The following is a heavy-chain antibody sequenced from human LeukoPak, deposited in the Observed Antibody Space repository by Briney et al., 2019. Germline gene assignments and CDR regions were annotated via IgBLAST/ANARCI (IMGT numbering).Heavy chain of an antibody. D-gene: IGHD3-3*01. J-gene: IGHJ4*02. V-gene: IGHV3-15*07. Sequence: GGSLRLSCAASGFTFSSARMKWVRQAPGKGLEWVGRIKSKTDGGTTDYAAPVKGRFTISRDDSNNTLYLQMNSLKTEDTAVYYCTALHSILEWLQTGTDYWGQGTLVTVSS. CDR3: TALHSILEWLQTGTDY. CDR2: IKSKTDGGTT. CDR1: GFTFSSAR.